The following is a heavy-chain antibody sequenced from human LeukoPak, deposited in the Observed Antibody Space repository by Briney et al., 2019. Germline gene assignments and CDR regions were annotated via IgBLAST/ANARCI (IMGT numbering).Heavy chain of an antibody. V-gene: IGHV3-11*06. Sequence: GGSLRLSCAASGFTFSDYYMSWIRQAPGKGLEWVSYISRSSSYTNYADSVKGRFTISRDNARNTLYLQMNSLRAEDTAVYYCARGGPIYCSGDSCYPGDYWGQGTLVTVSS. J-gene: IGHJ4*02. D-gene: IGHD2-15*01. CDR3: ARGGPIYCSGDSCYPGDY. CDR1: GFTFSDYY. CDR2: ISRSSSYT.